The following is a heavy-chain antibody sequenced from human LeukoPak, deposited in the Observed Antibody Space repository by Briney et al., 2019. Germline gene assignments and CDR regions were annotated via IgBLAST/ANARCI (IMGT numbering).Heavy chain of an antibody. D-gene: IGHD3-10*01. J-gene: IGHJ3*02. CDR3: ARASQDYYGSGSYYRGGDAFDI. Sequence: SVKVSCKTSGGTFPNYAISWARQAPGQGLEWMGMIIPILVIANYAQKFQARVTLTADKSTSTAYMELSSLRSDDTAVYYCARASQDYYGSGSYYRGGDAFDIWGQGTMVTVSS. CDR1: GGTFPNYA. V-gene: IGHV1-69*04. CDR2: IIPILVIA.